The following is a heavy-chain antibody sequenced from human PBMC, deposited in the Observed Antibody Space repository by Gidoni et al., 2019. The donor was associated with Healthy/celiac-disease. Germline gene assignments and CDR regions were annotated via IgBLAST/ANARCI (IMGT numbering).Heavy chain of an antibody. CDR3: VKGPYLFPNLGY. CDR2: ISSNGGST. D-gene: IGHD3-16*01. CDR1: GFTFSSYA. Sequence: EVQLVESGGGLVQPGGSLRLSCSASGFTFSSYAMHWVRQAPGKGLEYVSAISSNGGSTYYAASVKGRFTISRDNSKDTLYLQMSSLRAEDTAVYYCVKGPYLFPNLGYWGQGTLVTVSS. V-gene: IGHV3-64D*06. J-gene: IGHJ4*02.